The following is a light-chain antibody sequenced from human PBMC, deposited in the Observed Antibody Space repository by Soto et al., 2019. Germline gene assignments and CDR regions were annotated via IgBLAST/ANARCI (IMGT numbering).Light chain of an antibody. CDR3: SSFAGGGNPVL. Sequence: QSVLTQPPSASGSLGQSVTISCTGTSSDVGGYNYVSWHQQHPGKAPKVMIYEVTKRPPGVPDRCSGSKSGNTASLTVSGLQAEDEAGYYCSSFAGGGNPVLLGGGTKLTVL. J-gene: IGLJ2*01. V-gene: IGLV2-8*01. CDR1: SSDVGGYNY. CDR2: EVT.